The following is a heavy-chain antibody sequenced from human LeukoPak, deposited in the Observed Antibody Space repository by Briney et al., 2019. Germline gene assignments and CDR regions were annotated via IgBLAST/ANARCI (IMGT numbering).Heavy chain of an antibody. Sequence: SETLSLTCTVSGGSISSGSYYWSWIRQPAGKGLEWIGRIYTSGSTNYNPSLKSRVTISVDTSKNQFSLKLSSVTAANTAVYYCARASVDTAMGGDYYYYYMDVWGKGTTVTVSS. CDR1: GGSISSGSYY. V-gene: IGHV4-61*02. J-gene: IGHJ6*03. CDR3: ARASVDTAMGGDYYYYYMDV. D-gene: IGHD5-18*01. CDR2: IYTSGST.